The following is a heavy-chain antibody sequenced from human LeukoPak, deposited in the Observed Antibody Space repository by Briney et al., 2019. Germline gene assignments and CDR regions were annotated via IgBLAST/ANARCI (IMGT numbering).Heavy chain of an antibody. V-gene: IGHV1-2*02. CDR1: GYTFTGYY. CDR3: ARGYYYDSSGYFYDYYYYMDV. D-gene: IGHD3-22*01. CDR2: INPNSGGT. J-gene: IGHJ6*03. Sequence: ASVKVSCKASGYTFTGYYMHWVRQAPGQGLEWMGWINPNSGGTNYAQKFQGRVTMTRDTSISTAYMELSRLRSDDTAVYYCARGYYYDSSGYFYDYYYYMDVWGKGTTVTVSS.